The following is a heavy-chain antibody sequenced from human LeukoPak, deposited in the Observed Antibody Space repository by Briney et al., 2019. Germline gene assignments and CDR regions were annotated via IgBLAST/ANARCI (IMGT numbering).Heavy chain of an antibody. V-gene: IGHV3-23*01. J-gene: IGHJ4*02. Sequence: GGSLRLFCAASGFPFGGYAMSWVRQAPGKGLERVSFISHSGDRTSNADSVEGRFTISRDNPRDTLYLQMNSLRDEDTAGYYCAIMHGYYDGSGYWVQWGQGTLVTVSS. CDR1: GFPFGGYA. CDR2: ISHSGDRT. D-gene: IGHD3-22*01. CDR3: AIMHGYYDGSGYWVQ.